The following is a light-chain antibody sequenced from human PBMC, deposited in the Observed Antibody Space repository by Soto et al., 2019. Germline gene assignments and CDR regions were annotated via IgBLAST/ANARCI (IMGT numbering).Light chain of an antibody. V-gene: IGLV2-14*01. CDR1: SSDVGNYDY. CDR2: DVT. CDR3: SSFTTTTTLIL. J-gene: IGLJ2*01. Sequence: QSVLTQPASVSGSPGQSITISCTGTSSDVGNYDYVSWYQQHPGKAPKLIIYDVTNRPSGVSSRFSGSKSGNTASLTISGLQSDDEADYYCSSFTTTTTLILFGGGTK.